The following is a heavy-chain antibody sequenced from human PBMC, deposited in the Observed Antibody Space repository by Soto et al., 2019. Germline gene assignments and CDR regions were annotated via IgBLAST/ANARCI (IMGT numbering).Heavy chain of an antibody. J-gene: IGHJ4*02. D-gene: IGHD3-22*01. CDR2: IDPGDSQT. CDR3: ARQIYDSDTGPNFQYYFDS. V-gene: IGHV5-10-1*01. CDR1: GYSFAGYW. Sequence: GESLKISCKGSGYSFAGYWITWVRQKPGKGLEWMGRIDPGDSQTYYSPSFRGHVTISVTKSITTVFLQWSSLRASDTAMYYCARQIYDSDTGPNFQYYFDSWGQGTPVTVSS.